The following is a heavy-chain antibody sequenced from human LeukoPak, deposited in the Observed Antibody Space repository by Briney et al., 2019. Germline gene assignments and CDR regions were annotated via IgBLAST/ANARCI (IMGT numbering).Heavy chain of an antibody. V-gene: IGHV1-3*01. CDR3: ARGVSSSWYAAFDI. J-gene: IGHJ3*02. Sequence: ASVKVSCKASGYTFTSYAMDWVRQAPGQRLEWMGWINAGNGNTKYSQKFQGRVTITRDTSASTAYMELSSLRSEDTAVYYCARGVSSSWYAAFDIWGQGTMVTVSS. CDR1: GYTFTSYA. CDR2: INAGNGNT. D-gene: IGHD6-13*01.